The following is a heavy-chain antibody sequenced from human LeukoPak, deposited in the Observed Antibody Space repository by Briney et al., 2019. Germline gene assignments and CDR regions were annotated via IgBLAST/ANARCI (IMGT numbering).Heavy chain of an antibody. CDR3: ARRSNPDYGHRTLDY. CDR2: IYPGDSDT. J-gene: IGHJ4*02. V-gene: IGHV5-51*01. D-gene: IGHD4-17*01. Sequence: GESLKISCKGSGYSFTSYWIGWVRQMPGKDLGWMGIIYPGDSDTRYSPSFQGQVTISADKSISTAYLQWSSLKASDTAMYYCARRSNPDYGHRTLDYWGQGTLVTVSS. CDR1: GYSFTSYW.